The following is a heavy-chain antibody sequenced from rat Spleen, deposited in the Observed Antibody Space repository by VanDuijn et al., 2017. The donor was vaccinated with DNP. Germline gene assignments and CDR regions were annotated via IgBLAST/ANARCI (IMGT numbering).Heavy chain of an antibody. CDR3: ARSRLPGYYPFAC. J-gene: IGHJ3*01. Sequence: EVQLVESGGGLVQPGRSMKVSCAASGFTFSNYDMAWVRQAPKKGLEWVATISYDGSSTNYRDSVKGRFTVSRDNAKSTLYLQMDSLRSEDTATYYCARSRLPGYYPFACWGQGTLVTVSS. CDR2: ISYDGSST. V-gene: IGHV5-7*01. CDR1: GFTFSNYD. D-gene: IGHD1-4*01.